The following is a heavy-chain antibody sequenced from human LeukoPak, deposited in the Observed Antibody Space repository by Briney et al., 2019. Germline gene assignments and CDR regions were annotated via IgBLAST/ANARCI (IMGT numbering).Heavy chain of an antibody. J-gene: IGHJ5*02. V-gene: IGHV3-11*04. CDR2: ISSSGSTI. D-gene: IGHD2-2*01. CDR1: GFTFSDYY. CDR3: AVVPAAIGGSSWFDP. Sequence: PGGSLRLSCAASGFTFSDYYMSWIRQAPGKGLEWVSYISSSGSTIYYADSVKGRFTISRDNAKNSLYLQMNSLRAEDTAVYYCAVVPAAIGGSSWFDPWGQGTLVTVSS.